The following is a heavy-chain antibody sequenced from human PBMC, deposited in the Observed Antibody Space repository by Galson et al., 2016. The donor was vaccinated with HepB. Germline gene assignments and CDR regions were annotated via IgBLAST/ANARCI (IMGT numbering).Heavy chain of an antibody. CDR3: ARGTRFSYKWSFDS. D-gene: IGHD1-20*01. J-gene: IGHJ4*02. CDR2: THSGGNS. V-gene: IGHV4-59*11. CDR1: DESIMTHY. Sequence: SETLSLTCDVSDESIMTHYWSWIRQSPGKGLEWLGYTHSGGNSKYNPSLTSRVTMSLDTSRSRFSLRLRSVTAADTAVYFCARGTRFSYKWSFDSWGQGALVTVSS.